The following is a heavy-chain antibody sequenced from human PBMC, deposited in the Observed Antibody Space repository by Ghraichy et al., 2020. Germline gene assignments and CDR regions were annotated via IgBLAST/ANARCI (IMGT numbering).Heavy chain of an antibody. CDR2: IIPIFGTA. V-gene: IGHV1-69*13. CDR1: GDTFSSYA. Sequence: SVKVSCKASGDTFSSYAISWVRQAPGQGLEWMGGIIPIFGTANYAQKFQGRVTITADESTSTAYMELSSLRSEDTAVYYCARDGVSDIVVVPAAPGGYFDLWGRGTLVTVSS. D-gene: IGHD2-2*01. CDR3: ARDGVSDIVVVPAAPGGYFDL. J-gene: IGHJ2*01.